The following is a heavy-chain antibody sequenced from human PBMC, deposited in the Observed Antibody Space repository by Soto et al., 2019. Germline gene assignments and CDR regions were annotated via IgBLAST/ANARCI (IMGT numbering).Heavy chain of an antibody. CDR3: ARAGTARSWAHGVTPRDY. CDR1: GYTFTSYD. Sequence: QVQLVQSGAEVKKPGASVKVSCKASGYTFTSYDISWVRQATAQGLEWMGWKNPNNGNTGYAQKFQGRVTMPRNTSISTAYMELSSLRSEDTAVYYCARAGTARSWAHGVTPRDYWGQGTLVTVSS. V-gene: IGHV1-8*01. J-gene: IGHJ4*02. D-gene: IGHD4-4*01. CDR2: KNPNNGNT.